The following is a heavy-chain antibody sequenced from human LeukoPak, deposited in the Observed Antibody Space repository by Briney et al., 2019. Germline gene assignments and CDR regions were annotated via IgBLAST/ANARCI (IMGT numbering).Heavy chain of an antibody. V-gene: IGHV1-69*05. CDR3: ASGLGGRGFDY. CDR1: GYTFTSYY. J-gene: IGHJ4*02. CDR2: IIPIFGTA. D-gene: IGHD1-26*01. Sequence: ASVKVSCKASGYTFTSYYMHWVRQAPGQGLEWMGGIIPIFGTANYAQKFQGRVTITTDESTSTAYMELSSLRSEDTAVYYCASGLGGRGFDYWGQGTLVTVSS.